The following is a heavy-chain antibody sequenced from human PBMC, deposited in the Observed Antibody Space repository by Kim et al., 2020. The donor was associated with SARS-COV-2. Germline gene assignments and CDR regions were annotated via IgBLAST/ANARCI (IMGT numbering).Heavy chain of an antibody. D-gene: IGHD6-13*01. CDR3: ARENGAAAGLDY. Sequence: KYSQKFQGRVNITRDTSASTAYMELSSLRSEDTAVYYCARENGAAAGLDYWGQGTLVTVSS. J-gene: IGHJ4*02. V-gene: IGHV1-3*01.